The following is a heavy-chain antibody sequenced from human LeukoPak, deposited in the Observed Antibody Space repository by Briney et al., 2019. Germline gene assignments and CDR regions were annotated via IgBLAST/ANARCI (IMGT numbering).Heavy chain of an antibody. CDR2: IIPILGVT. Sequence: SVKVSCKSSGDNFSNYAFSWVRQAPGHGLEWMGRIIPILGVTTYAQKFQGRVTITADRSTSTSYMEPSSLRSEDTALYYCARQYSGYDYYGMDVWGQGTTVTVSS. CDR3: ARQYSGYDYYGMDV. D-gene: IGHD5-12*01. CDR1: GDNFSNYA. J-gene: IGHJ6*02. V-gene: IGHV1-69*04.